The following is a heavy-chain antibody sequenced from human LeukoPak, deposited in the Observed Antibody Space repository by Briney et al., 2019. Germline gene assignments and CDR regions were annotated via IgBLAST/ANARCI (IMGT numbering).Heavy chain of an antibody. D-gene: IGHD3-16*01. CDR2: INHNGNVN. CDR3: AGGGGLDV. CDR1: GFTFSSYW. J-gene: IGHJ6*02. V-gene: IGHV3-7*03. Sequence: GGSLRLSCAASGFTFSSYWMNWARQAPGKGLEWVASINHNGNVNYYVDSVKGRFTISRDNAKNSLYLQMSNLRAEDTAVYFCAGGGGLDVWGQGATVTVSS.